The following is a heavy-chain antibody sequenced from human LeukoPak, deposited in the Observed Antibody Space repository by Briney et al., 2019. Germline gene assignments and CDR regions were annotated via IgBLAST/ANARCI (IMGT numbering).Heavy chain of an antibody. CDR1: GFTFSSYS. Sequence: GGSLRLSCAASGFTFSSYSMNWVRQAPGKGLEWVSSISSSSSYIYYADSVKGRFTISRDNAKNSLYLQMNSLRAEDTAVYYCARGYCSGGSRYFFDYWGQGTLVTVSS. CDR3: ARGYCSGGSRYFFDY. CDR2: ISSSSSYI. V-gene: IGHV3-21*01. D-gene: IGHD2-15*01. J-gene: IGHJ4*02.